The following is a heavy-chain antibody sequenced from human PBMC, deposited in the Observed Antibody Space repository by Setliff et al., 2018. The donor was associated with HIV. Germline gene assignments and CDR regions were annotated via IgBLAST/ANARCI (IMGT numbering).Heavy chain of an antibody. J-gene: IGHJ4*02. CDR2: ISAYNGNT. D-gene: IGHD4-17*01. CDR1: GYTFTDYY. V-gene: IGHV1-18*04. CDR3: ARDGWWRQYDYGIDY. Sequence: ASVKVSCKASGYTFTDYYIHWVRQAPGQGLECMGWISAYNGNTNYAQKLQGRVTMTTDTSTSTAYMELRSLRSDDTAVYYCARDGWWRQYDYGIDYWGQGTLVTVSS.